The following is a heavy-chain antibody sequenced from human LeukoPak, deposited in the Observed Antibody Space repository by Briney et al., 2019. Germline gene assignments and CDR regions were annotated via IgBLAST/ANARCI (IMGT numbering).Heavy chain of an antibody. Sequence: PSETLSLTCAVSGGSISSGGYSWSWIRQPPGKGLEWIGNIYHSGSTYYNPSLKSRVTILVDRSKNQFSLKLSSVTAADTAVYYCASGARDYFDGSGSRSWFDPWGQGTLLTVSS. J-gene: IGHJ5*02. CDR1: GGSISSGGYS. V-gene: IGHV4-30-2*01. D-gene: IGHD3-22*01. CDR2: IYHSGST. CDR3: ASGARDYFDGSGSRSWFDP.